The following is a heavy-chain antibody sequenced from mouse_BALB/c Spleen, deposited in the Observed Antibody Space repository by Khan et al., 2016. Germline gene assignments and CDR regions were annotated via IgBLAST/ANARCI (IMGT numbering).Heavy chain of an antibody. CDR2: IYPGDGDP. CDR1: GYIFTNYW. V-gene: IGHV1-87*01. Sequence: QVQLKESGAELARPGTSVKLSCKASGYIFTNYWMQWVKQRPGRGLEWIGAIYPGDGDPRYAQNFKGTATLTADKSSSTAYMQLNSLASEDSAVCYCARGLRGIAYGGQETEVTVSA. CDR3: ARGLRGIAY. D-gene: IGHD1-1*01. J-gene: IGHJ3*01.